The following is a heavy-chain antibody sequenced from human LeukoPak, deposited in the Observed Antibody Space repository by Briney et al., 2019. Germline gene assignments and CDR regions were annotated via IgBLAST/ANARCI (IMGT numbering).Heavy chain of an antibody. Sequence: GGSLRLSCAASGFTVRNNHMSWVRQAPGKGLEWVSVIDSRDNTYHADSVKGRFTISRHTSKDTLYLQMNSLRAEDTAVYYCARESTPLRGAFDPWGPGTLVTVSS. CDR1: GFTVRNNH. CDR2: IDSRDNT. D-gene: IGHD5-24*01. CDR3: ARESTPLRGAFDP. V-gene: IGHV3-53*04. J-gene: IGHJ5*02.